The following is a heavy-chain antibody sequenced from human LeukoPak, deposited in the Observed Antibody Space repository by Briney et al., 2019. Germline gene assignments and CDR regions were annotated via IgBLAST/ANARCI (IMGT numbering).Heavy chain of an antibody. CDR3: ARHLFDSSGYLHDAFDM. D-gene: IGHD3-22*01. V-gene: IGHV3-66*04. CDR1: RFTFNKYY. Sequence: GGSLRLSCVASRFTFNKYYMSWVRQAPGRGLQWVSVIHSGGNTYYADSVKGRFTISRDNSKNTLYLQMTSLRAEDTAVYYCARHLFDSSGYLHDAFDMWGQGTMVTVSS. CDR2: IHSGGNT. J-gene: IGHJ3*02.